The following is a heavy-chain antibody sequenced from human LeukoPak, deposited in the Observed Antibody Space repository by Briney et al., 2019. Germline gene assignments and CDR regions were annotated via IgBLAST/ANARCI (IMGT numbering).Heavy chain of an antibody. D-gene: IGHD3-10*01. Sequence: GGSLRLSCAASGFTFSSNWMHWVRQDPEKGLVWVSYINPDGTSTKYADSVQGRFTISRDNAKNSLYLQMNSLRAEDTAVYYCARDKWFGETDYWGQGTLVTVSS. CDR2: INPDGTST. CDR3: ARDKWFGETDY. V-gene: IGHV3-74*03. J-gene: IGHJ4*02. CDR1: GFTFSSNW.